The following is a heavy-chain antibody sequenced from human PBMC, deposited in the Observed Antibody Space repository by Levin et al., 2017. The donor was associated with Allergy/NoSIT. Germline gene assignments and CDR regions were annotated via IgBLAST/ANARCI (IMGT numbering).Heavy chain of an antibody. Sequence: LSLPFSSSLFTFIIYSIHFFLHSPFNCLYFFSFISYYLINKYYAYSFNCLFTISRDNSKNTLYLQMNSLRAEDTAVYYCAREGTGSGSYGYFDYWGQGTLVTVSS. CDR2: ISYYLINK. CDR1: LFTFIIYS. V-gene: IGHV3-30-3*01. J-gene: IGHJ4*02. CDR3: AREGTGSGSYGYFDY. D-gene: IGHD3-10*01.